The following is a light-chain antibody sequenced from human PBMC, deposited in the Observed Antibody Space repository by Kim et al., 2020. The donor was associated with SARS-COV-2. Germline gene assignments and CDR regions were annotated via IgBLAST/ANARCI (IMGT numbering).Light chain of an antibody. CDR1: QSLLSSSTNKNY. J-gene: IGKJ4*01. Sequence: RATINCKSSQSLLSSSTNKNYLTWYQQKPGQPPELLIYWASTRKSGVPDRFTGSGSGTDFTLTISSLQAEDVAVYYCYQSYDSPPAFGGGTKVEI. CDR2: WAS. CDR3: YQSYDSPPA. V-gene: IGKV4-1*01.